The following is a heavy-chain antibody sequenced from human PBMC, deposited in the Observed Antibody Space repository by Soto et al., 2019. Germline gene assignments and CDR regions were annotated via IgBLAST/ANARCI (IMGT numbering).Heavy chain of an antibody. Sequence: QVQLQQWGAGPLRPLETLSLTCGVSGGSFSGYYWAWIRQSPGKGLEWIGEINDRGSINYNPSLKSRVSMSVDPSKNHYSLNLRSVTAADTAVYYCARESHDILTGPPWVWYFDLWGRGTLVTVSS. J-gene: IGHJ2*01. CDR3: ARESHDILTGPPWVWYFDL. V-gene: IGHV4-34*01. CDR2: INDRGSI. D-gene: IGHD3-9*01. CDR1: GGSFSGYY.